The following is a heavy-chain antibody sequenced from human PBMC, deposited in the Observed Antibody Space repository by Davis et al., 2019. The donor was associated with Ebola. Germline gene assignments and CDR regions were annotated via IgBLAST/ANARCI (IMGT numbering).Heavy chain of an antibody. Sequence: GESLKISCAASGFTFSSYEMNWLRQAPGKGLEWVSYISSSGITIYYADSVKGRFTISRDNSKNTLNLQMNSLRAEDTAIYYCAKLDYNDSYFQDWGQGTLVTVSS. V-gene: IGHV3-48*03. CDR2: ISSSGITI. CDR3: AKLDYNDSYFQD. D-gene: IGHD4-17*01. J-gene: IGHJ1*01. CDR1: GFTFSSYE.